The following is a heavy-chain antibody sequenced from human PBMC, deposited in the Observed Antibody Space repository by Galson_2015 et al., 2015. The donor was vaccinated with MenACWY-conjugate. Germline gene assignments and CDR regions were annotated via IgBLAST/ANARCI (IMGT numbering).Heavy chain of an antibody. CDR2: ISGSGGNT. D-gene: IGHD5-18*01. V-gene: IGHV3-23*01. CDR3: ATTYSSPGYYYYMDV. J-gene: IGHJ6*03. Sequence: SLRLCCAASGFTFSSYAMSWVRQAPGKGLEWASAISGSGGNTYYADSVKGRFTISRDNSKNTLYLQINGLRAEDTAVYYCATTYSSPGYYYYMDVWGRGTAVTVSS. CDR1: GFTFSSYA.